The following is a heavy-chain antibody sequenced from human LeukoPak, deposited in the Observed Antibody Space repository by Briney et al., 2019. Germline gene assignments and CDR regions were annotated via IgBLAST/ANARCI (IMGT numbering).Heavy chain of an antibody. CDR2: IYSSGSA. V-gene: IGHV4-59*08. D-gene: IGHD3-22*01. CDR3: ARHRDYYDT. Sequence: SETLSLTCTVSGASINNNFWTCIRQPPGKGLEWIGYIYSSGSANYNPSLKSRVIISGDTSKNQISLNLTSVTAADTAVYFCARHRDYYDTWGHGTLVTVSS. CDR1: GASINNNF. J-gene: IGHJ4*01.